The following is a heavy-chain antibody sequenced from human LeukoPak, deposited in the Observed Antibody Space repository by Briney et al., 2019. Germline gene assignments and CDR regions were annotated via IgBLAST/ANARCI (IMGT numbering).Heavy chain of an antibody. CDR3: ARYCSGGSCSDY. CDR2: IIPIFGTA. D-gene: IGHD2-15*01. Sequence: GSSVKVSCKASGGTFSSYAISWVRQAPGQGLEWMGGIIPIFGTANYAQKFQGRVTITADESTSTAYMELSSLRSEVTAVYYCARYCSGGSCSDYWGQGTLVTVSS. V-gene: IGHV1-69*01. CDR1: GGTFSSYA. J-gene: IGHJ4*02.